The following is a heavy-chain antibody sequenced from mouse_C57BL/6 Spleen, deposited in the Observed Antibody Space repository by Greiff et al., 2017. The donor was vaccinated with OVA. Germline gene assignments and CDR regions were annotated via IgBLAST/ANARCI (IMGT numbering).Heavy chain of an antibody. J-gene: IGHJ1*03. CDR3: ARANYGNPYWYFDV. CDR2: IDPSDSYT. CDR1: GYTFTSYW. D-gene: IGHD2-1*01. V-gene: IGHV1-69*01. Sequence: QVQLQQPGAELVMPGASVKLSCKASGYTFTSYWMHWVKQRPGQGLEWIGEIDPSDSYTNYNQKFKGKSTLPVDKSSSTAYMQLSSLTSEDSAVYYCARANYGNPYWYFDVWGTGTTVTVSS.